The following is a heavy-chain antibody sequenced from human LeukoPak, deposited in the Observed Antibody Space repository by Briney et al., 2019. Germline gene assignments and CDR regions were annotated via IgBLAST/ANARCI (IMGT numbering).Heavy chain of an antibody. D-gene: IGHD3-22*01. CDR2: INHSGST. V-gene: IGHV4-34*01. CDR3: ARDPQYYYDSSGYYHGGGFGYFDY. J-gene: IGHJ4*02. Sequence: SETLSLTCAVYSGSFSGYYWSWIRQPPGKGLEWIGEINHSGSTNYNPSLKSRVTISVDTSKNQFSLKLSSVTAADTAVYYCARDPQYYYDSSGYYHGGGFGYFDYWGQGTLVTVSS. CDR1: SGSFSGYY.